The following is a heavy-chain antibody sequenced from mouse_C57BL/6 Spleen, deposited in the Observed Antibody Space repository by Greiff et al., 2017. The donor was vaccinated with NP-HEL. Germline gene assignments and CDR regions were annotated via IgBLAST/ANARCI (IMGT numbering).Heavy chain of an antibody. D-gene: IGHD1-1*01. J-gene: IGHJ3*01. Sequence: VQLVESGPELVKPGASVKLSCKASGYTFTSYDINWVKQRPGQGLEWIGWIYPRDGSTKYNEKFKGKATLTVDTSSSTAYMELHSLTSEDSAVYFCARGDYGSSSFFAYWGQGTLVTVSA. CDR1: GYTFTSYD. V-gene: IGHV1-85*01. CDR3: ARGDYGSSSFFAY. CDR2: IYPRDGST.